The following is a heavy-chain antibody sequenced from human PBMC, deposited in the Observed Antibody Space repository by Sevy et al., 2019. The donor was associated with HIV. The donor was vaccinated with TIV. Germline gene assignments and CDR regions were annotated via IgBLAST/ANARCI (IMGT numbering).Heavy chain of an antibody. CDR3: GGDGGSTDREMDV. J-gene: IGHJ6*02. CDR2: ISSTSNYI. CDR1: GFTFSSYS. V-gene: IGHV3-21*01. Sequence: GGSLRLSCAASGFTFSSYSMNWVRQAPGKGLEWVSSISSTSNYIYYGDSVKGRYTISRDNTKNSLQLQMNSLRAEDTAVYYCGGDGGSTDREMDVWGQGTTVTVSS. D-gene: IGHD2-15*01.